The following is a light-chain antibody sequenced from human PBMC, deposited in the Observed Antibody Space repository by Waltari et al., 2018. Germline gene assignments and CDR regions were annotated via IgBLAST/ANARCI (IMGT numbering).Light chain of an antibody. J-gene: IGKJ1*01. V-gene: IGKV3-20*01. Sequence: EIVLTQSPGTLSLSPGQRATLSCRASQSVSTYLAWYPQKPGQAPRRLIYDASPRATGIPDRFSGSWSGTDFSLTISRLESEEFAVYYCQKYGTLPATFGQGTKVEI. CDR2: DAS. CDR1: QSVSTY. CDR3: QKYGTLPAT.